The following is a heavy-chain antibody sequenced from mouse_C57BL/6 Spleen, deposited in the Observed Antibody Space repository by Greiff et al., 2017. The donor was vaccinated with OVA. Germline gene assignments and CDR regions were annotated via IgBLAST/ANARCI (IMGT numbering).Heavy chain of an antibody. D-gene: IGHD1-1*01. CDR3: ARRQITTVVAKDYAMDY. CDR2: IYPGDGDT. Sequence: QVQLQQSGPELVKPGASVKISCKASGYAFSSSWMNWVKQRPGKGLEWIGRIYPGDGDTNYNGKFKGKATLTADKSSSTAYMQLSSLTSEDSAVYFCARRQITTVVAKDYAMDYWGQGTSVTVSS. J-gene: IGHJ4*01. V-gene: IGHV1-82*01. CDR1: GYAFSSSW.